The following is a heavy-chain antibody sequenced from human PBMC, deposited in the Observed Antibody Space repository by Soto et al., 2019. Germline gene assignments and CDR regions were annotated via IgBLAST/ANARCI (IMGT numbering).Heavy chain of an antibody. V-gene: IGHV1-3*01. J-gene: IGHJ5*02. D-gene: IGHD2-8*01. CDR3: ARDLGYCTNGVCYPAWFDP. Sequence: ASVKVSCKAIGYSFTSHYMHWVRQAPGQRLEWMGWINAGNGNTKYSQKFQGRVTITRDTSASTAYMELSSLRSEDTAVYYCARDLGYCTNGVCYPAWFDPWGQGTLVTVSS. CDR2: INAGNGNT. CDR1: GYSFTSHY.